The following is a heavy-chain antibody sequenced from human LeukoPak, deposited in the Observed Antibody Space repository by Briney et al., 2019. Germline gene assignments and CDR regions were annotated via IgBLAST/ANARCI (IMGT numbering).Heavy chain of an antibody. J-gene: IGHJ4*02. CDR1: GGSISRYS. D-gene: IGHD2-2*02. V-gene: IGHV4-59*12. CDR3: ARRYCSSTSCYKTFDY. Sequence: SETLSLTCTVSGGSISRYSWNWVRQPPGKGLEWVGYIYHSGAANYNPSLKSRVTISVDRSKNQFSLKLSSVTAADTAVYYCARRYCSSTSCYKTFDYWGQGTLVTVSS. CDR2: IYHSGAA.